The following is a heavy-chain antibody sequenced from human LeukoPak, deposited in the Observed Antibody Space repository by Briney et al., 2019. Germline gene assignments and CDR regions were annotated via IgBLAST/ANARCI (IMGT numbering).Heavy chain of an antibody. Sequence: GSLTLSCAASGFTVSNAWMSWVRQAPGKGLEWVGRIKSKTDGGTTDYAAPVKGRFTISRDDSKNTLYLQMNSLKTEDTAVFYCTSHEYSSLPFDYWGQGTLVTVSS. CDR2: IKSKTDGGTT. V-gene: IGHV3-15*01. J-gene: IGHJ4*02. CDR1: GFTVSNAW. D-gene: IGHD6-6*01. CDR3: TSHEYSSLPFDY.